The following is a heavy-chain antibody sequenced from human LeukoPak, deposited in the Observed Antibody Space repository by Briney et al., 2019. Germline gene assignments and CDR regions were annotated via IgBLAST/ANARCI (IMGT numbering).Heavy chain of an antibody. V-gene: IGHV1-46*01. CDR3: AREGRGMGACNY. Sequence: ASVKVSCKASGYTFTSYYMHWVRQAPGQGLEWMGIINPSGGSTSYAQKFQGRVTMTRDTSTSTVYVELSSLRSEDTAVYYCAREGRGMGACNYWGQGTLATVSS. J-gene: IGHJ4*02. CDR1: GYTFTSYY. CDR2: INPSGGST. D-gene: IGHD1-26*01.